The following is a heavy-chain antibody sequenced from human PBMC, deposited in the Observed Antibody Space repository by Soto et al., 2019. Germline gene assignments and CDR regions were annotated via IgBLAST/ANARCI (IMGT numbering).Heavy chain of an antibody. CDR1: GGTFSSYA. D-gene: IGHD3-9*01. CDR3: AREMYFESYYYYCYGMDV. CDR2: IIPIFGTA. J-gene: IGHJ6*02. Sequence: SVNVSCKASGGTFSSYAISWVRQAPGQGLEWMGGIIPIFGTANYAQKFQGRVTITADKSTSTAYMELSSLRSEDTAVYYSAREMYFESYYYYCYGMDVRGRGTTVSVSS. V-gene: IGHV1-69*06.